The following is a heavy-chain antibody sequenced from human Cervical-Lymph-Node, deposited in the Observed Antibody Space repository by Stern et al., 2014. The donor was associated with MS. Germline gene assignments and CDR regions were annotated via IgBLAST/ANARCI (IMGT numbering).Heavy chain of an antibody. CDR3: ARERDDHYYFDY. J-gene: IGHJ4*02. D-gene: IGHD5-24*01. CDR1: GGTFSSYA. CDR2: IIPIFGTA. V-gene: IGHV1-69*06. Sequence: VQLVESGAEVKKPGSSVKVSCKASGGTFSSYAISWVRQAPGQGLEWMGGIIPIFGTANYAQKFQRRVTITADKFTSTAYMELSSLKSEDTAVYYCARERDDHYYFDYWGQGTLVTVSS.